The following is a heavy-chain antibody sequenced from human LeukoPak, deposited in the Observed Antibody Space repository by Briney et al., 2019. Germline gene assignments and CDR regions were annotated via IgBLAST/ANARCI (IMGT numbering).Heavy chain of an antibody. CDR3: ARELIEYYFDY. V-gene: IGHV4-61*02. CDR2: IYTSGST. CDR1: GGSISSGSYY. D-gene: IGHD3-16*01. J-gene: IGHJ4*02. Sequence: PSQTLPLTCTVSGGSISSGSYYWSWIRQPAGKGLEWIGRIYTSGSTNYNPSLKSRVTISVDTSKNQFSLKLSSVTAADTAVYYCARELIEYYFDYWGQGTLVTVSS.